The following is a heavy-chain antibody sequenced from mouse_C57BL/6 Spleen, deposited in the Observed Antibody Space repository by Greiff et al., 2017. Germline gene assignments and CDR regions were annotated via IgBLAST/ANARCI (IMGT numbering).Heavy chain of an antibody. CDR3: ARGYGSNYWYFDV. CDR2: ISSGSSTI. Sequence: DVMLVESGGGLVKPGGSLKLSCAASGFTFSDYGMHWVRQAPEKGLEWVAYISSGSSTIYYADTVKGRFTISRDNAKNTLFLQMTSLRSEDTAMYYCARGYGSNYWYFDVWGTGTTVTVSS. D-gene: IGHD1-1*01. V-gene: IGHV5-17*01. J-gene: IGHJ1*03. CDR1: GFTFSDYG.